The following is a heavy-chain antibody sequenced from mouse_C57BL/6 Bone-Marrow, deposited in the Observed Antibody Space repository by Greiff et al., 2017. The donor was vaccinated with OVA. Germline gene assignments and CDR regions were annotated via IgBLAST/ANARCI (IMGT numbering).Heavy chain of an antibody. CDR1: GYTFTDYY. D-gene: IGHD1-1*01. V-gene: IGHV1-19*01. CDR3: ARSGYYGSSDWFAY. J-gene: IGHJ3*01. Sequence: VQLQQSGPVLVKPGASVKMSCKASGYTFTDYYMNWVKQSHGKSLEWIGVINPYNGGTSYNQKFKGKATLTVDKSSSTAYMELNSLTSEDSAVYYCARSGYYGSSDWFAYWGQGTLVTVSA. CDR2: INPYNGGT.